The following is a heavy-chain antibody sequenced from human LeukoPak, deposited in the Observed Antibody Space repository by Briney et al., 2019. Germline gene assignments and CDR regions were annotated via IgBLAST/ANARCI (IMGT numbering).Heavy chain of an antibody. J-gene: IGHJ4*02. Sequence: ASVKVSCKASGYTFTSYDINWVRQATGQGLEWMGWMNPNSGNTGYAQKFQGRVTMTRNTSISTAYMELSSLRAEDTAVYYCAKRGPGYDKSTYPPHYFDYWGQGTLVTVSS. D-gene: IGHD3-22*01. V-gene: IGHV1-8*01. CDR2: MNPNSGNT. CDR1: GYTFTSYD. CDR3: AKRGPGYDKSTYPPHYFDY.